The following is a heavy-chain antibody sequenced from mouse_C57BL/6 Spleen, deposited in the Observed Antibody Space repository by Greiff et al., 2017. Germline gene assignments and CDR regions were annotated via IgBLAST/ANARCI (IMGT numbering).Heavy chain of an antibody. D-gene: IGHD2-4*01. CDR1: GYTFTSYW. V-gene: IGHV1-5*01. CDR2: IYPGNSDT. CDR3: TRGVYYDYQYFDV. Sequence: EVQVVESGTVLARPGASVKMSCKTSGYTFTSYWMHWVKQRPGQGLEWIWAIYPGNSDTSYNQKFKGKAKLTAVTSASTAYMELSSLTNEDSAVYYCTRGVYYDYQYFDVWGTGTTVTVSS. J-gene: IGHJ1*03.